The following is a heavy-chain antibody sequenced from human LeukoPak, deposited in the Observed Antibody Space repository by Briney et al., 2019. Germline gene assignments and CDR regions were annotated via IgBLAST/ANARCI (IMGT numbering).Heavy chain of an antibody. CDR3: ARGYNYYDSSGYYYDAFDI. CDR2: INHSGST. J-gene: IGHJ3*02. D-gene: IGHD3-22*01. V-gene: IGHV4-34*01. CDR1: GGSFSGYY. Sequence: SETLSLTCAVYGGSFSGYYWSWIRQPPGKGLEWIGEINHSGSTNYNPSLKSRVTISVDTSKNQFSLKLSSVTAADTAVYYCARGYNYYDSSGYYYDAFDIWGQGTMVTVSS.